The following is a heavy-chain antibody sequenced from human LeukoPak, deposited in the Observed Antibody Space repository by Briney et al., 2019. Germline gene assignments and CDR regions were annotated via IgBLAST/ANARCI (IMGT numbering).Heavy chain of an antibody. D-gene: IGHD3-3*01. J-gene: IGHJ2*01. Sequence: SETLSLTCAVYGGSFSGYYWSWIRQPPGKGLEWIGEINHSGSTNYNPSLKSRVTISVDTSKNQFSLKLSSVTAADTAVYYCARGLTYYDFWSGYYGSYWYFDLWGRGTLVTVSS. V-gene: IGHV4-34*01. CDR1: GGSFSGYY. CDR2: INHSGST. CDR3: ARGLTYYDFWSGYYGSYWYFDL.